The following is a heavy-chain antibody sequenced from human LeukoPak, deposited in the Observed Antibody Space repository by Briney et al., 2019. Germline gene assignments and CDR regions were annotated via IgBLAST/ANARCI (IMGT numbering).Heavy chain of an antibody. D-gene: IGHD1-1*01. J-gene: IGHJ5*02. Sequence: SETLSLTCTVSGGSIRSGSYFWTWIRRPAGKALEWIGRVDSSGTTNYNPSLKSRVTISVDTSKNQFSLKLSSVTAADTAVYYCARGDWQYINNWSNWFDPWGQGTLVTVSS. V-gene: IGHV4-61*02. CDR3: ARGDWQYINNWSNWFDP. CDR2: VDSSGTT. CDR1: GGSIRSGSYF.